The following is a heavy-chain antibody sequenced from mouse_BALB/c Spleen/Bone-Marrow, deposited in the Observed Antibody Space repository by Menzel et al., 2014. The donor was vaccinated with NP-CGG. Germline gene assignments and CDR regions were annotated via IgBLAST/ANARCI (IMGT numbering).Heavy chain of an antibody. CDR3: ANIYYGDYGWFSY. CDR2: IDTSYTYT. Sequence: QVQLQQPGAELVMPGASVKMSCKASGYTFXDYWIHWVKQRPGQGLEWIGAIDTSYTYTTYNQKFKGKATLTVDASSSTTYIQLSSLTSEDSAVYYCANIYYGDYGWFSYWGQGTLVSVSA. D-gene: IGHD2-13*01. CDR1: GYTFXDYW. J-gene: IGHJ3*01. V-gene: IGHV1-69*01.